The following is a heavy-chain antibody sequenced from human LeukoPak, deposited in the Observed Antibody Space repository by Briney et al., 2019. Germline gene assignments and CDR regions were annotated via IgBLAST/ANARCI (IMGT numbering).Heavy chain of an antibody. CDR1: GXXFTXYG. CDR2: ISAYNGNT. CDR3: ARDSPLIGHWFDP. V-gene: IGHV1-18*01. J-gene: IGHJ5*02. Sequence: KXSCXASGXXFTXYGXSWVRQAPGQGLEWXXXISAYNGNTNYAQKLQGRVTMTTDTSTSTAYMELRSLRSDDTAVYYCARDSPLIGHWFDPWGQGTLVTVSS.